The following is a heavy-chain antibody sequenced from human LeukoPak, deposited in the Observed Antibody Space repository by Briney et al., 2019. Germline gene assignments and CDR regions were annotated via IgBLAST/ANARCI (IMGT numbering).Heavy chain of an antibody. V-gene: IGHV3-23*01. CDR2: ISGSGGST. Sequence: GGSLRLFCAASGFTFSSYAMSWVRQAPGKGLEWVSAISGSGGSTYYADSVKGRFTISRDNCKNTLYLQMNSLRAEDTAVYYCAKGPPSGYYIDVWGKGTTVTVSS. CDR1: GFTFSSYA. CDR3: AKGPPSGYYIDV. J-gene: IGHJ6*03. D-gene: IGHD3-10*01.